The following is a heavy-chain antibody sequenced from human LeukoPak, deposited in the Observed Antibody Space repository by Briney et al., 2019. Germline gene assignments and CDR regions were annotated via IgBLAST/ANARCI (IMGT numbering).Heavy chain of an antibody. CDR2: ISSSSSYI. J-gene: IGHJ6*02. Sequence: GGSLRLSCAASGFTFSSYSMNWVRQAPGKGLEWVSSISSSSSYIYYADSVKGRFTISRDNAKNSLYLQMNSLRAEDTAVYYCARYCSGGSCYSGYYYYGMDVWGQGTTVTVSS. V-gene: IGHV3-21*01. D-gene: IGHD2-15*01. CDR1: GFTFSSYS. CDR3: ARYCSGGSCYSGYYYYGMDV.